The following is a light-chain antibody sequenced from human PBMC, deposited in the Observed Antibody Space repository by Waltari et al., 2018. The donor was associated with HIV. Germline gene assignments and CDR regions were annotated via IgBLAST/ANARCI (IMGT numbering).Light chain of an antibody. CDR1: QTINNH. CDR3: QQRGDWPPFT. Sequence: EIVLTQSPATLSLSPGERATLSCRASQTINNHLAWFQQKPGQPPRLLIYGASNRATGIPARFSGSGSGTDFTLTISSLEPEDFAVYYCQQRGDWPPFTFGGGTKVEIK. V-gene: IGKV3-11*01. J-gene: IGKJ4*01. CDR2: GAS.